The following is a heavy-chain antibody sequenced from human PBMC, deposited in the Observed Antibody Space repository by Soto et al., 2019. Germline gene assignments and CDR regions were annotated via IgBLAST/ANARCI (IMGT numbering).Heavy chain of an antibody. J-gene: IGHJ4*03. V-gene: IGHV3-23*01. CDR1: GFTFSSYA. D-gene: IGHD2-15*01. Sequence: EVQLLESGGGLVQPGGSLRLSCAASGFTFSSYAMRWVRQDPVKGLEWVSAISGSGGSTYYAYSVKGRFTISRDNSKNSLYLQIDSLGDEDSVVYHCARRGGGSCDAFWGQGTVDGVSS. CDR3: ARRGGGSCDAF. CDR2: ISGSGGST.